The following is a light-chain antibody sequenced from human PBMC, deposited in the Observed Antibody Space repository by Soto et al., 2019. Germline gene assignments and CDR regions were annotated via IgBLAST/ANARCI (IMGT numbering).Light chain of an antibody. J-gene: IGLJ1*01. CDR3: SSYTSSSSHYV. CDR1: SSDVGGYKY. Sequence: LTQPASVSESPGRSITIYCAGTSSDVGGYKYVSWYHQHPCKAPKLMIYEVSTRPSGVSNRFSGSKSGNTASLTISGLQAEDEADYYCSSYTSSSSHYVFGTGTKVTV. CDR2: EVS. V-gene: IGLV2-14*01.